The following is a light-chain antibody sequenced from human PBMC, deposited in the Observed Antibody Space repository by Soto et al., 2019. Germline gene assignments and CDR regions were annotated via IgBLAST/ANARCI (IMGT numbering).Light chain of an antibody. V-gene: IGLV2-11*01. J-gene: IGLJ1*01. CDR1: SSDVGGYNY. Sequence: QSALTQARSVSGSPGQSVTISCTGTSSDVGGYNYVSWYQQHPGKAPKLIIYDVSKRPSGVPDRFSGSKSGNTASLTISGLQAEYEADYYCCSYAGSYTYVFGTGTKLTVL. CDR3: CSYAGSYTYV. CDR2: DVS.